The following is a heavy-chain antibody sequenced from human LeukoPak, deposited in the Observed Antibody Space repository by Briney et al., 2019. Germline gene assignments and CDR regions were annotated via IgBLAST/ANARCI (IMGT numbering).Heavy chain of an antibody. V-gene: IGHV1-2*02. CDR2: INPNSGGT. CDR3: ARDRHWNYVDY. D-gene: IGHD1-1*01. J-gene: IGHJ4*02. CDR1: GGTFSSYY. Sequence: GASVKVSCKASGGTFSSYYMHWERQAPGQGLEWMGWINPNSGGTNYAQKFQGRVTMTRDTSISTAYMELSRLRSDDTAVYYCARDRHWNYVDYWGQGTLVTVSS.